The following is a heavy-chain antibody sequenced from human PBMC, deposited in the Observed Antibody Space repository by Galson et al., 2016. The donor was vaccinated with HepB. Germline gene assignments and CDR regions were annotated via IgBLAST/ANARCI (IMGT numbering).Heavy chain of an antibody. J-gene: IGHJ6*02. V-gene: IGHV5-51*01. D-gene: IGHD2-2*01. CDR1: GYSFTSYW. CDR2: IWPGDSDT. Sequence: QSGAEVKKPGESLKISCKGSGYSFTSYWIGWVRQMPGKGLEWMGIIWPGDSDTRYSPSFQGQVTISADKSLNTAYLQWSSLKASDTAMYYCARLPTVPQNYYSMDVWGQGTTVTVSS. CDR3: ARLPTVPQNYYSMDV.